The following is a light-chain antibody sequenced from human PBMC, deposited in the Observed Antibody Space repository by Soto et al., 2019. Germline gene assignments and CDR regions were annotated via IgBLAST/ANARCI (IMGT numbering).Light chain of an antibody. V-gene: IGLV2-14*01. J-gene: IGLJ2*01. Sequence: QSALTQPASVSGSPGQSITISCTGSSSDVGGYNYVSWYQQHPGKAPKLIIYEVSNRPSGVSNRFSGSKSGNTASLTISGLQAEDEVDYYCSSYTSSNTVIFGGGTKLTVL. CDR3: SSYTSSNTVI. CDR2: EVS. CDR1: SSDVGGYNY.